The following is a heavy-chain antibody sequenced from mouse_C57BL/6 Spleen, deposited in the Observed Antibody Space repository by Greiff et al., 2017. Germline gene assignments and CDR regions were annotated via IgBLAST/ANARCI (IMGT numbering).Heavy chain of an antibody. CDR1: GFTFTDYY. D-gene: IGHD4-1*01. CDR2: IRNKANGYTT. J-gene: IGHJ4*01. Sequence: EVHLVESGGGLVQPGGSLSLSCAASGFTFTDYYMSWVRQPPGKALEWLGFIRNKANGYTTEYSASVKGRVTISRDNSQSILYLQMNALRAEDSATYYGARYGPELGLYAMDYWGQGTSVTVSS. CDR3: ARYGPELGLYAMDY. V-gene: IGHV7-3*01.